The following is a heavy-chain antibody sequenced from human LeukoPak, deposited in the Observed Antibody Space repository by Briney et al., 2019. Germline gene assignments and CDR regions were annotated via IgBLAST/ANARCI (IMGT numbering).Heavy chain of an antibody. CDR1: GGSFSGYY. CDR2: INHSGST. Sequence: SETLSLTCAVYGGSFSGYYWSWIRQPPGKGLEWIGEINHSGSTNYNPSLKSRVTISVDTSKNQFSLKLSSVTAADTAVYYCARPGYSSGWTPSAFDYWGQGTRVTVSS. V-gene: IGHV4-34*01. J-gene: IGHJ4*02. D-gene: IGHD6-19*01. CDR3: ARPGYSSGWTPSAFDY.